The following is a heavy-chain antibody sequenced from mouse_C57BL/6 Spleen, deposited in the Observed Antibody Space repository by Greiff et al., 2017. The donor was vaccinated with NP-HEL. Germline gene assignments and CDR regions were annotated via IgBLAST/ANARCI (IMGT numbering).Heavy chain of an antibody. V-gene: IGHV1-26*01. Sequence: EVQLQQSGPELVKPGASVKISCKASGYTFTDYYMNWVKQSHGKSLEWIGDINPNNGGTSYNQKFKGKATLTVDKSSSTAYMELRSLTSEDSAVYYCARPSSMAMDDWGQGTSVTVSS. CDR2: INPNNGGT. CDR1: GYTFTDYY. CDR3: ARPSSMAMDD. J-gene: IGHJ4*01.